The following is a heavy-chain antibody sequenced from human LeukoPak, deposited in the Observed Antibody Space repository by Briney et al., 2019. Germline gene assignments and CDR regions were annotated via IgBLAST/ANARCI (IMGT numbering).Heavy chain of an antibody. CDR1: GASISSFY. Sequence: KPSETLSLTCTVSGASISSFYWSWLRQPAGKGLEWIGRIYISGSTNYNPSLMSRVTMSLATSKNQFSLKLTSVTAADTAVYYCARGPESSGYYTFDFWGQGTLGTVSS. V-gene: IGHV4-4*07. D-gene: IGHD3-22*01. CDR3: ARGPESSGYYTFDF. CDR2: IYISGST. J-gene: IGHJ4*02.